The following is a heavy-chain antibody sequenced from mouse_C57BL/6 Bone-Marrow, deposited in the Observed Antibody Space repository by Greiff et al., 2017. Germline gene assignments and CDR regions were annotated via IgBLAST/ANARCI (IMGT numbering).Heavy chain of an antibody. Sequence: QVQLQQPGAELVKPGASVKLSCKASGYTFTSYWMPWVKQRPGQGLEWIGIIHPNSGSTNYNEKFKSKATLTVDTSSSTAYMQLSSLTSEDSAVYYCARPYYYGTFMDYWGQGTSVTVSS. CDR1: GYTFTSYW. V-gene: IGHV1-64*01. CDR2: IHPNSGST. J-gene: IGHJ4*01. D-gene: IGHD1-1*01. CDR3: ARPYYYGTFMDY.